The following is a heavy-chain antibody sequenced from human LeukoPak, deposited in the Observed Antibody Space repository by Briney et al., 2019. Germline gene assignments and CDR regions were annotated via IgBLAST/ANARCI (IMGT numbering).Heavy chain of an antibody. V-gene: IGHV4-34*01. J-gene: IGHJ6*03. CDR2: INHSGST. CDR3: ARVVTYYYYYYYMDV. Sequence: SETLSLTCAVYGGSFSGYYWSWIRQPPGKGLEWIGEINHSGSTMYNPSLKSRVTISVDTSKNQFSLKLNSVTAADTAVYYCARVVTYYYYYYYMDVWGKGTTVTVSS. D-gene: IGHD4-23*01. CDR1: GGSFSGYY.